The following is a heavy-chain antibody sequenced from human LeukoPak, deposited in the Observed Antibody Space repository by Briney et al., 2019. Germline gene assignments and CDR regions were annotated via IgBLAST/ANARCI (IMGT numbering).Heavy chain of an antibody. J-gene: IGHJ4*02. Sequence: GGSLRLSCAASGFSFSSYAVSWVRHAPGKGLEWVSVISGRGDTTNYADSAKGRFTISRDNSKNTLYLHLNSLRVEDTAVYFCAKHRENFGDSCLDDYWGQGTLVTVSS. CDR3: AKHRENFGDSCLDDY. D-gene: IGHD4-17*01. V-gene: IGHV3-23*01. CDR1: GFSFSSYA. CDR2: ISGRGDTT.